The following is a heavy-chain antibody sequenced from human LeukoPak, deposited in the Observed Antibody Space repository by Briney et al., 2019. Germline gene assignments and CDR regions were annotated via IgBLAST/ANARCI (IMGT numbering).Heavy chain of an antibody. CDR2: ITTSSSYI. Sequence: GESLRLSCAASGFTFSSYSLNWVRQAPGKGLEWVSSITTSSSYIYYADSVKGRFTISRDNAKNSLSLQMNSLRAEDTAVYYCVREKIRLGQDDYFDYWGQGTLVTVSS. J-gene: IGHJ4*02. CDR3: VREKIRLGQDDYFDY. D-gene: IGHD3-3*02. V-gene: IGHV3-21*01. CDR1: GFTFSSYS.